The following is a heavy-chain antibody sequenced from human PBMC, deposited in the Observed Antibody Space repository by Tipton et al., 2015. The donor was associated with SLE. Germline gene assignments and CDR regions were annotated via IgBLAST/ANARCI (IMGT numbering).Heavy chain of an antibody. D-gene: IGHD3-9*01. J-gene: IGHJ4*02. V-gene: IGHV4-30-2*01. Sequence: TLSLTCAVSGASMSSDYYSWTWIRQPPGKGLEWIGYIYHSGSAYYNPSLKSRLTISVDMSKNQFSLKLRSVTAADTAVYYCARGTSSDILTGPFDSWGQGTLVTVSS. CDR2: IYHSGSA. CDR3: ARGTSSDILTGPFDS. CDR1: GASMSSDYYS.